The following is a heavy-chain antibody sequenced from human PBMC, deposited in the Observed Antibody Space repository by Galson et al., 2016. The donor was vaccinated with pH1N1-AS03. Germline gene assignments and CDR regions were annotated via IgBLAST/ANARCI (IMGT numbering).Heavy chain of an antibody. V-gene: IGHV1-69-2*01. J-gene: IGHJ4*02. CDR2: VDPDTSKT. CDR3: ATDGPRGSLSS. Sequence: VKVSCKVSGYTFTDYNMHWVQQAPGKGLEWMGLVDPDTSKTKYAEKFQGRVTITADTSRDTAYMDRSGLRSADTAIYYCATDGPRGSLSSWGQGTLVTVSS. CDR1: GYTFTDYN. D-gene: IGHD6-6*01.